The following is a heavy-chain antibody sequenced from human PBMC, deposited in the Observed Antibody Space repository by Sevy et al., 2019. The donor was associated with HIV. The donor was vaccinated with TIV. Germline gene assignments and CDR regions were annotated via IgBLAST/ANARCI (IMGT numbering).Heavy chain of an antibody. D-gene: IGHD3-10*01. Sequence: SETLSLTCTVSGGSISSGSYYWSWIRQPAGKGLEWIGRIYTSGSTNYNPSLRSRVTISVDTSKNQFSLKLSSVTAADTAVYYCARGRYYGSGSYSPFDYWGQGTLVTVSS. V-gene: IGHV4-61*02. CDR2: IYTSGST. J-gene: IGHJ4*02. CDR1: GGSISSGSYY. CDR3: ARGRYYGSGSYSPFDY.